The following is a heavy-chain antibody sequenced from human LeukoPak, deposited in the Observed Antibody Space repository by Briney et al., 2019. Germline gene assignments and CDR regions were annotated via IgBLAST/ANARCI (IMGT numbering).Heavy chain of an antibody. V-gene: IGHV1-2*02. CDR1: GYTFTGYY. CDR3: ARVGLRGIAVAGYDY. D-gene: IGHD6-19*01. J-gene: IGHJ4*02. Sequence: ASVKVSCKASGYTFTGYYMHWVRQAPGQGLEWMGWINPNSGGTNYAQKFQGRVTMTRDTSISTAYMELSRLRSDDTAVYYCARVGLRGIAVAGYDYWGQGTLVTVSS. CDR2: INPNSGGT.